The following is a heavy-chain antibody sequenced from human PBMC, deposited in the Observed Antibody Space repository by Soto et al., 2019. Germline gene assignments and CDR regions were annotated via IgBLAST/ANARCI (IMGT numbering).Heavy chain of an antibody. CDR1: GFTFSTYA. CDR3: AKPPVTSSTLYYYYGLDV. V-gene: IGHV3-23*01. D-gene: IGHD4-17*01. Sequence: EVQLLESGGGLVQPGGSLRLSGAASGFTFSTYALTWLRQPPGKGLEWVSAISGSGGTTYYADSVKGRFTISRDNSKNTLYLQMIGLGAADTAVYYCAKPPVTSSTLYYYYGLDVWGQGTTVTVSS. J-gene: IGHJ6*02. CDR2: ISGSGGTT.